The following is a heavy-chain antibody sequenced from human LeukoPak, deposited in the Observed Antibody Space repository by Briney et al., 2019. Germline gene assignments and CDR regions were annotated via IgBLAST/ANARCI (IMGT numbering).Heavy chain of an antibody. CDR2: ISYDGSNK. J-gene: IGHJ4*02. CDR3: AKEGYYGSGSYPFFDY. V-gene: IGHV3-30*18. CDR1: GFTFSSYG. Sequence: GGSLRLSCAAPGFTFSSYGMHWVRQAPGKGLEWVAVISYDGSNKYYAGSVKGRFTISRDNSKNTLYLQMNSLRAEDTAVYYCAKEGYYGSGSYPFFDYWGQGTLVTVSS. D-gene: IGHD3-10*01.